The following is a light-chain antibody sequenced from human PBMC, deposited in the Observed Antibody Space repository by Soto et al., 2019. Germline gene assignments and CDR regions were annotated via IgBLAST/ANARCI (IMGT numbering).Light chain of an antibody. CDR1: QSISSW. Sequence: DIQMTQSPSTLSASVGDRVTITCRASQSISSWLAWYQQKPGKAPKLLIYDASSLESGVPARFSGRGSGSEFPLTISRVQPDDFATYYCQQYNSYGTFGQETKVEIK. J-gene: IGKJ1*01. CDR2: DAS. CDR3: QQYNSYGT. V-gene: IGKV1-5*01.